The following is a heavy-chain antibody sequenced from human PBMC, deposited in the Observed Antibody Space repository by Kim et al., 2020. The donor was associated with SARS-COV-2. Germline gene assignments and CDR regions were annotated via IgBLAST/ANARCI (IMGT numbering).Heavy chain of an antibody. CDR1: GFTFSSYG. CDR2: ISYDGSNK. D-gene: IGHD3-10*01. J-gene: IGHJ3*02. CDR3: ATSFITNDAFDI. Sequence: GGSLRLSCAASGFTFSSYGMHWVRQAPGKGLEWVAVISYDGSNKYYADSVKGRFTISRDNSKNTLYLQMNSLRAEDTAVYYCATSFITNDAFDIWGQGTMVTVSS. V-gene: IGHV3-30*03.